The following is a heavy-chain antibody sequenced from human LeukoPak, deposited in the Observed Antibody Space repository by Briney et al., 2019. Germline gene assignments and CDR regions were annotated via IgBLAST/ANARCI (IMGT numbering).Heavy chain of an antibody. J-gene: IGHJ4*02. CDR3: ARGVLGELPGDY. CDR1: GYTFTSYD. D-gene: IGHD3-10*01. CDR2: MNPNSGNT. V-gene: IGHV1-8*01. Sequence: ASVKVSCKASGYTFTSYDINWVRQATGQGLEWMGWMNPNSGNTGYAQKFQGRVTMTRNTSISTPYMELSSLRSEDTAVYYCARGVLGELPGDYWGQGTLVTVSS.